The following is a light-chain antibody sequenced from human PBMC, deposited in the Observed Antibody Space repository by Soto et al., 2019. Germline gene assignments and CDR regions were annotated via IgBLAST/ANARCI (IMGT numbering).Light chain of an antibody. CDR3: SSYTSSSTSYV. Sequence: QSALTQPASVSGSPGQSITISCTGTSSDVGGYNYVSWYQQHPGKAPKLMIYEVSNRPSGVSNRFSGSKSGNTASLTISGLQAEDEAGYYCSSYTSSSTSYVFGTGTKVTVL. CDR1: SSDVGGYNY. J-gene: IGLJ1*01. V-gene: IGLV2-14*01. CDR2: EVS.